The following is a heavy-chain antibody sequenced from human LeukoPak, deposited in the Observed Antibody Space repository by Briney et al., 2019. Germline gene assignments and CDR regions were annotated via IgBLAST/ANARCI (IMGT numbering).Heavy chain of an antibody. CDR3: ARDVTIFGDYYYYMDV. CDR2: INHSGST. Sequence: SETLSLTCAVYGGSFSGYYWSWIRQPPGKGLEWIGEINHSGSTNYNPSLKSRVTISVDTSKNQFSLKLSSVTAADTAVYYCARDVTIFGDYYYYMDVWGKGTTVTVSS. CDR1: GGSFSGYY. D-gene: IGHD3-3*01. V-gene: IGHV4-34*01. J-gene: IGHJ6*03.